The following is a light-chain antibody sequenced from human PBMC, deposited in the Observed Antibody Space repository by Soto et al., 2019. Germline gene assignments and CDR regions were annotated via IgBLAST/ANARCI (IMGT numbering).Light chain of an antibody. CDR1: QSVSNN. Sequence: IVMTPSPATLSVSPVERATLSCRASQSVSNNLAWYQQKPGQAPRLLIFAASTRATGIPARFSGSGSGTEFTLTISSLQPEDFATYYCLQHRHYPLTFGGGTKVDI. CDR3: LQHRHYPLT. J-gene: IGKJ4*01. CDR2: AAS. V-gene: IGKV3-15*01.